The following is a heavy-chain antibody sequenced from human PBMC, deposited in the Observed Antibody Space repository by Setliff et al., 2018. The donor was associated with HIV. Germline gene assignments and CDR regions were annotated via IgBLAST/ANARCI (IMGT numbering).Heavy chain of an antibody. Sequence: KPSETLSLTCAVYGGSFSGYNWSWVRQPPEKRLELIGFIHYSGSSDYNPSLKSRITISVDMSRNQFSLVLSSVTAADTAVYYCASVQVDSSGPFDYCGQGTLVTVAS. V-gene: IGHV4-59*01. D-gene: IGHD6-19*01. CDR1: GGSFSGYN. J-gene: IGHJ4*02. CDR3: ASVQVDSSGPFDY. CDR2: IHYSGSS.